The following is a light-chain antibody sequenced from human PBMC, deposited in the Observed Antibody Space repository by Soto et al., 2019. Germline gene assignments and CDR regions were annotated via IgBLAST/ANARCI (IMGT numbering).Light chain of an antibody. V-gene: IGKV3-11*01. CDR2: DAS. J-gene: IGKJ5*01. CDR3: QQRSNWLT. CDR1: QSVSSY. Sequence: EIVLTQSPATLSLSPGERATLSCRASQSVSSYLAWYQQKPGQAPRLLIYDASNRATGIPARLSGSGSGTDFSLTISSLEPEDFAVYYGQQRSNWLTFGQGTRLEIK.